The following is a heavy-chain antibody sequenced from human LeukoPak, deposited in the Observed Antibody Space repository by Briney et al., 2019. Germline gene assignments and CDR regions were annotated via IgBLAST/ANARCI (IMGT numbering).Heavy chain of an antibody. CDR2: INPNSGGT. D-gene: IGHD1-26*01. CDR1: GYTFTGYY. V-gene: IGHV1-2*02. CDR3: ARVSSGSYYHFDY. J-gene: IGHJ4*02. Sequence: GASVKVSCKASGYTFTGYYMHWVRQAPGQGLEWMGWINPNSGGTNYAQKFQGRVTMTRDTSISTAYMELSRLRSDDTAVYYCARVSSGSYYHFDYWGQGTLVTVSS.